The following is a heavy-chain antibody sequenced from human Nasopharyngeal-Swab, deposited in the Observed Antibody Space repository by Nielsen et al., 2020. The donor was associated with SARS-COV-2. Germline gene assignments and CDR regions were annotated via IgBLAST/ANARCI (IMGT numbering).Heavy chain of an antibody. CDR3: AREIKRSYSPHTWFDP. D-gene: IGHD3-10*01. CDR1: GDSFSNGDYF. V-gene: IGHV4-31*03. Sequence: SETLSLTCTVSGDSFSNGDYFWTWIRQHPGKGLELEWIGYIAYSGSSYYNPSLKSRVTISIDSSKNQFSLRLSSVTAADTAVYYCAREIKRSYSPHTWFDPWGQGALVTVSS. CDR2: IAYSGSS. J-gene: IGHJ5*02.